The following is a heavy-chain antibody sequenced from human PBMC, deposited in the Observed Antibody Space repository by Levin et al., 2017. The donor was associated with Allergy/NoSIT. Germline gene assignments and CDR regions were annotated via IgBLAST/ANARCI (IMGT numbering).Heavy chain of an antibody. V-gene: IGHV3-74*01. Sequence: PGGSLRLSCVASGFTFSSYWMHWVRQVPGKGLVWVSRGNGDGTNTSYADSVKGRFTCSRDNAKKTLYLQMSSLSAEDTAIYYCARSQYSGSHMDYWGQGILVTVSS. CDR1: GFTFSSYW. D-gene: IGHD1-26*01. J-gene: IGHJ4*02. CDR3: ARSQYSGSHMDY. CDR2: GNGDGTNT.